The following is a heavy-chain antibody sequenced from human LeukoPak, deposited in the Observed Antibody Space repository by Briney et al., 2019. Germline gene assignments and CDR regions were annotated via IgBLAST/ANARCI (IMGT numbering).Heavy chain of an antibody. D-gene: IGHD2-8*01. V-gene: IGHV4-59*01. Sequence: KPSETLSLTCTVSGGSISSYYWSWIRQPPGKGLEWIGYIYYSGSTNYNPSLKSRVTISVDTSKNQFSLKLSSVTAADTAVYYCAREGCTNGVCRGFDYWGQGTLVTVSS. J-gene: IGHJ4*02. CDR3: AREGCTNGVCRGFDY. CDR2: IYYSGST. CDR1: GGSISSYY.